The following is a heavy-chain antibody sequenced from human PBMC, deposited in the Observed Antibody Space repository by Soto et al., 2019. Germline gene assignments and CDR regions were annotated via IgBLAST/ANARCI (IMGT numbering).Heavy chain of an antibody. Sequence: KPGGSLRLSCTASGFTFGGYALSWFRQAPGRGLEWLGFIRGKAYYGTTEYAASVTGRFTISRDDSKSIAYLQINSLKTEDTAVYYCTRGMYSAYETSPLYFDFWGQGTLVTVSS. J-gene: IGHJ4*02. CDR2: IRGKAYYGTT. CDR3: TRGMYSAYETSPLYFDF. V-gene: IGHV3-49*05. D-gene: IGHD5-12*01. CDR1: GFTFGGYA.